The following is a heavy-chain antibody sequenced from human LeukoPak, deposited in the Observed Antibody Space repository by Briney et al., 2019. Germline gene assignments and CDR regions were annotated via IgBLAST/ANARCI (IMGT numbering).Heavy chain of an antibody. CDR3: ARTKSKRITMIVVTRAFDY. D-gene: IGHD3-22*01. CDR2: INHSGST. Sequence: SETLSLTCAVYGGSFSGYYWSWIRQPPGKGLEWIGEINHSGSTNYNPSLKSRVTISVDTSKNQFSLKLSSVTAADTAVYYCARTKSKRITMIVVTRAFDYWGQGTLVTVSS. CDR1: GGSFSGYY. J-gene: IGHJ4*02. V-gene: IGHV4-34*01.